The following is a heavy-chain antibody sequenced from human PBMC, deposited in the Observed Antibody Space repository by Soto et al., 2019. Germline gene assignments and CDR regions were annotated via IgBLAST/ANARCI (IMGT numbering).Heavy chain of an antibody. V-gene: IGHV4-30-4*01. J-gene: IGHJ5*01. Sequence: SETLSLTCSVSGDSISNLDYFWAWIRQPPGQALEYIGYIYKSATTYYNPSVESRVAISVDTSKSQFSLDVTAVTAADTAVYFCARGRYCLTGRCFPNWFDSWGQGALVTVSS. D-gene: IGHD7-27*01. CDR1: GDSISNLDYF. CDR3: ARGRYCLTGRCFPNWFDS. CDR2: IYKSATT.